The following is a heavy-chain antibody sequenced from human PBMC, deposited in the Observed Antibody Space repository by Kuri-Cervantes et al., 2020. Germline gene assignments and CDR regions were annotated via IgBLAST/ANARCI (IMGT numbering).Heavy chain of an antibody. D-gene: IGHD3-22*01. CDR2: INSDGSST. J-gene: IGHJ5*02. V-gene: IGHV3-74*01. CDR3: ARVIASNSPFDP. Sequence: GGSLRLSCVASGFTFSNYWMHWVRQAPGKGLVWVSRINSDGSSTSYADSVKGRFTISRDNAKNTLYLQMNSLRVEDTAVFYCARVIASNSPFDPWGQGNLVPVSS. CDR1: GFTFSNYW.